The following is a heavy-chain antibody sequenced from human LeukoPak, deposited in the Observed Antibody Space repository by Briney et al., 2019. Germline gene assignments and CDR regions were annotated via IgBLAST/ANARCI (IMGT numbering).Heavy chain of an antibody. J-gene: IGHJ6*03. CDR2: ISSSSYI. CDR3: ARGGVASGYGGYYYMDV. CDR1: GFTFSSYS. Sequence: GGSLRLSCAASGFTFSSYSMNWVRQAPGKGLEWVSSISSSSYIYYADSVKGRFTVSRDNAKNSLYLQMNSLRAEDTAVYYCARGGVASGYGGYYYMDVWGKGTTVTISS. V-gene: IGHV3-21*01. D-gene: IGHD5-12*01.